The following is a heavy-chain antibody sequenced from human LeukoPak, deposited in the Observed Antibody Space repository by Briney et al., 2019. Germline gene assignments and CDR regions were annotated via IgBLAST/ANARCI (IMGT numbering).Heavy chain of an antibody. D-gene: IGHD2-15*01. V-gene: IGHV3-43D*04. Sequence: PGGSLRLSCAASGFTFDDYGMHWVRQPPGKGLEWVSLISWGGGTTYYADSVKGRFTISRDNSKNSLYLQMNSLRAEDTAVYYCARGCSGGSCHHDAFDIWGQGTMVTVSS. CDR2: ISWGGGTT. CDR3: ARGCSGGSCHHDAFDI. CDR1: GFTFDDYG. J-gene: IGHJ3*02.